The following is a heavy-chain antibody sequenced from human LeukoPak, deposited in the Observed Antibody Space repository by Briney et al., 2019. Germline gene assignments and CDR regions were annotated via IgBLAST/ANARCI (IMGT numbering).Heavy chain of an antibody. D-gene: IGHD3-22*01. CDR1: SGSISSSNYY. CDR3: ARAPSYYDSSGSTLGYYYYGMDV. J-gene: IGHJ6*02. Sequence: SETLSLTCTVSSGSISSSNYYWGWIRQPPGKGLEWIGSIYYSGSTYYNPSLKSRVTISVDTSKNQFSLKLSSVTAADTAVYYCARAPSYYDSSGSTLGYYYYGMDVWGQGTTVTVSS. V-gene: IGHV4-39*07. CDR2: IYYSGST.